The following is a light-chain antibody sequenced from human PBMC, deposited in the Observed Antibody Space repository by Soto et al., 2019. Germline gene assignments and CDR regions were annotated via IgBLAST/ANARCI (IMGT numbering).Light chain of an antibody. CDR3: QQYNRGPLT. J-gene: IGKJ4*01. CDR2: GAS. V-gene: IGKV3D-15*01. CDR1: QSISSN. Sequence: PGERVTLSCRASQSISSNLAWYQQKPGQAPRLLIYGASTRATGFPARFSGSGSGTEFTLTISSLQSEDFAIYYCQQYNRGPLTFGGGTKVEVK.